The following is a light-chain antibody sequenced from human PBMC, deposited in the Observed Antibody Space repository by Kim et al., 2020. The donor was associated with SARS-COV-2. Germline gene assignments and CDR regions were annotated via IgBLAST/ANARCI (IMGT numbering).Light chain of an antibody. CDR2: GAS. V-gene: IGKV3-15*01. Sequence: VSPGERATLSGRASQSVSNNLAWYQQKPGQAPRLLIYGASTRATGIPARFSGSGSGTEFTLTISSLLSEDFAVYYCQQYNKWPPHTFGQGTKLEI. J-gene: IGKJ2*01. CDR3: QQYNKWPPHT. CDR1: QSVSNN.